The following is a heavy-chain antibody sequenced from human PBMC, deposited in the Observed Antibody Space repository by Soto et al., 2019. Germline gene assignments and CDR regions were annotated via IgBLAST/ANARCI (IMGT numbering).Heavy chain of an antibody. J-gene: IGHJ4*02. CDR1: EGSISSSNYY. V-gene: IGHV4-31*03. Sequence: PSETLSLTYTVSEGSISSSNYYWSWIRQHPGKGLEWIGYFYYGGNTYYNPSLKSRVTISVDTSQNQFSLNLTSVTAADTAVYYCASRDGGYYYASGTSMDFDYWGQGTLVTVSS. CDR3: ASRDGGYYYASGTSMDFDY. D-gene: IGHD3-10*01. CDR2: FYYGGNT.